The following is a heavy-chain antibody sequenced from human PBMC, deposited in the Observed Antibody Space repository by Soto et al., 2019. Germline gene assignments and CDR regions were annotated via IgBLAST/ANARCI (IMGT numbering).Heavy chain of an antibody. CDR3: AKDRGYSSSWYLPYFDY. CDR1: GFTFSSYG. CDR2: ISYDGSNK. V-gene: IGHV3-30*18. J-gene: IGHJ4*02. Sequence: GGSLSLSCAASGFTFSSYGMHWVRQAPGKGLEWVAVISYDGSNKYYADSVKGRFTISRDNSKNTLYLQMNSLRAEDTAVYYCAKDRGYSSSWYLPYFDYWGQGTLVTVSS. D-gene: IGHD6-13*01.